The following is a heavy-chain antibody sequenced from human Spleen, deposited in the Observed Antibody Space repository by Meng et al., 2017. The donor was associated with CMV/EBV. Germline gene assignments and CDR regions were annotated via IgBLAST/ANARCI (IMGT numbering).Heavy chain of an antibody. D-gene: IGHD4-11*01. CDR1: GYTFTGYY. Sequence: SGYTFTGYYMHWVRQAPGQGLEWMGWINPNSGGTNYAQKFQGRVTMTRDTSISTAYMELSRLRSDDTAVYYCARVLYYSNHDWFDPWGQGTLVTVSS. V-gene: IGHV1-2*02. CDR3: ARVLYYSNHDWFDP. J-gene: IGHJ5*02. CDR2: INPNSGGT.